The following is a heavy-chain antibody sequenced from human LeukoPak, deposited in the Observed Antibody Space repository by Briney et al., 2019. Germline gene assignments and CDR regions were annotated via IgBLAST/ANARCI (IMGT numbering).Heavy chain of an antibody. CDR1: RFTFSSYA. Sequence: PGGSLRLSCAAARFTFSSYAVHWVRQAPGKGLEWVAVISYDGSNKYYADSVKGRFTISRDSSKNTLYLQMNSLRADDTAVYYCARDKGLSSSSAGQFDHWGQGTLVTVSS. CDR2: ISYDGSNK. V-gene: IGHV3-30*01. CDR3: ARDKGLSSSSAGQFDH. J-gene: IGHJ4*02. D-gene: IGHD6-6*01.